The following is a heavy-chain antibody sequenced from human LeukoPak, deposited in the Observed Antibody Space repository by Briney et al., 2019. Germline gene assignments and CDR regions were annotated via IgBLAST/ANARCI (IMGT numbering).Heavy chain of an antibody. J-gene: IGHJ4*02. Sequence: SETLSLTCTVSGGSISSSSYYWGWIRQPPGKGLEWIGSIYYSGSAYYNPSLKSRVTISVDTSKNQFSLKLSSVTAADTAVYYCASSGSLTTADYWGQGTLVTVSS. CDR1: GGSISSSSYY. D-gene: IGHD4/OR15-4a*01. V-gene: IGHV4-39*01. CDR3: ASSGSLTTADY. CDR2: IYYSGSA.